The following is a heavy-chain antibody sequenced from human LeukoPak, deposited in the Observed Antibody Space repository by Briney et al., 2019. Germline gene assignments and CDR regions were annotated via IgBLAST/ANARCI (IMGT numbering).Heavy chain of an antibody. V-gene: IGHV3-21*01. Sequence: GGSLRPSSAASGFTFCGYRMTWVRQAPGQGLGWVSSISSSSYIYYADSVKGRFTISRDNAKDSLYLQMNSLRGEDTAVYYCAKHTSIAAAGTVFNWFDPGGQGTLVTVSS. CDR1: GFTFCGYR. CDR3: AKHTSIAAAGTVFNWFDP. CDR2: ISSSSYI. D-gene: IGHD6-13*01. J-gene: IGHJ5*02.